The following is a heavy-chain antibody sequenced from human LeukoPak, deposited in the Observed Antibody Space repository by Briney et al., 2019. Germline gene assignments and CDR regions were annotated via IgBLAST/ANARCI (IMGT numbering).Heavy chain of an antibody. J-gene: IGHJ4*02. V-gene: IGHV4-34*01. D-gene: IGHD6-6*01. Sequence: SETLSLTCAVYGVSFSGYYWSWIRQPPGKGLEWIGEINHSGSTNYNPSLKSRVTISVGTSKNQFSLKLSSVTAADTAVYYCARAAYSSSPGSLFYYWGQGTLVTVSS. CDR1: GVSFSGYY. CDR2: INHSGST. CDR3: ARAAYSSSPGSLFYY.